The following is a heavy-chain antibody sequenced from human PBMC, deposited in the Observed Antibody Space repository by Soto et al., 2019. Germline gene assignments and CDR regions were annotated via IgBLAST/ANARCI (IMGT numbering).Heavy chain of an antibody. Sequence: EVQLLESGGGLVQPGGSLRLSCAASGFTFSSYAMSWVRQAPGKGLEWVSAISGSGGSTYYADSVKGRFTISRDNSKKSLYVQMNSLRAEDTAVYYCAKDGNPIPYLTGFYRLGWFDPWGQGTLVTVSS. V-gene: IGHV3-23*01. CDR3: AKDGNPIPYLTGFYRLGWFDP. J-gene: IGHJ5*02. CDR1: GFTFSSYA. D-gene: IGHD3-9*01. CDR2: ISGSGGST.